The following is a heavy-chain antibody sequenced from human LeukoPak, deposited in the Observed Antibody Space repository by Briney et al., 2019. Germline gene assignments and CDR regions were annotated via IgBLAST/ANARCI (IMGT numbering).Heavy chain of an antibody. CDR2: INTDGSSS. Sequence: GGSLRLSCADSGFTFSSYWMHWVRQAPGKGLMWVSRINTDGSSSNYADSVKGRFTISRDNSKNTLYLQMNSLRAEDTAVYYCARAYDIGEYYYYYMDVWGKGTTVTVSS. CDR1: GFTFSSYW. CDR3: ARAYDIGEYYYYYMDV. D-gene: IGHD3-16*01. V-gene: IGHV3-74*01. J-gene: IGHJ6*03.